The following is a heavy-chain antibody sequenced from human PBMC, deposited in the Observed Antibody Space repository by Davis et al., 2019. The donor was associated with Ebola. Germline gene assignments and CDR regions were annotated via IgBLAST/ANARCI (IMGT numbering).Heavy chain of an antibody. D-gene: IGHD3-3*01. CDR1: GFTFSSYS. CDR2: ISSSSSTI. V-gene: IGHV3-48*02. Sequence: ESLKISCAASGFTFSSYSMNWVRQAPGKGLEWVSYISSSSSTIYYADSVKGRFTISRDNAKNSLYLQMNSLRDEDTAVYYCAKSGLSFGVVKYHYGMDVWGKGTTVTVSS. CDR3: AKSGLSFGVVKYHYGMDV. J-gene: IGHJ6*04.